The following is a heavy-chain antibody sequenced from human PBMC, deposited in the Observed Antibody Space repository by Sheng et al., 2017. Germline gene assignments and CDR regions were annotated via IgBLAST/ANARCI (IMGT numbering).Heavy chain of an antibody. CDR3: ARAGIVGASGGYYYGMDV. J-gene: IGHJ6*02. CDR1: RHLQQLC. V-gene: IGHV1-69*01. Sequence: QVQLVQSGAEVKKPWVLGEGLLQGFWRHLQQLCYQLGATGPLDKGLSGWEGIIPIFGTANYAQKFQGRVTITADESTSTAYMELSSLRSEDTAVYYCARAGIVGASGGYYYGMDVWGQGTTVTVSS. CDR2: IIPIFGTA. D-gene: IGHD1-26*01.